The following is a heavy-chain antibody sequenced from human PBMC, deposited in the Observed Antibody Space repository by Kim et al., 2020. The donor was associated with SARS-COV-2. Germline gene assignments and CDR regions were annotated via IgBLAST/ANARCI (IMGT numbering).Heavy chain of an antibody. J-gene: IGHJ3*02. V-gene: IGHV3-73*01. D-gene: IGHD1-1*01. CDR3: TRMPGTPFAFWDAFDI. Sequence: SVRGRFITSKDDAKNTAYLQMNSLKTEDTAVYYCTRMPGTPFAFWDAFDIWGQGTMVTVSS.